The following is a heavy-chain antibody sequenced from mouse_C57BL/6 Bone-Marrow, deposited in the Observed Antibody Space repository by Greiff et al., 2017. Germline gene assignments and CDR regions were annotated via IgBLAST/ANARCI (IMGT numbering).Heavy chain of an antibody. Sequence: QVQLKQSGAELVRPGTSVKVSCKASGYAFTNYLIEWVKQRPGQGLELIGVINPGSGGTNYNEKFKGKATLTADKSSSTAYMQLSSLTSEDSAVYFCARGGGITTVVAPFAYWGQGTLVTVSA. CDR2: INPGSGGT. CDR1: GYAFTNYL. CDR3: ARGGGITTVVAPFAY. V-gene: IGHV1-54*01. J-gene: IGHJ3*01. D-gene: IGHD1-1*01.